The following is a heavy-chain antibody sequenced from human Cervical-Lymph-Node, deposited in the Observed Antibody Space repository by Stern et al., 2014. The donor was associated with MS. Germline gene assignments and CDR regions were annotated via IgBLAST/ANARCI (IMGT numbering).Heavy chain of an antibody. J-gene: IGHJ4*02. CDR2: IHPADPDT. CDR3: ARHYGYYFDF. V-gene: IGHV5-51*01. D-gene: IGHD4-17*01. CDR1: ENIFFYFW. Sequence: EVQPVESGVEAKKPGESLKISCKVCENIFFYFWIGWLRQMPGKGLEYAGIIHPADPDTKYSPSFGGQVTISADKSINTAYPHRRSLKASDTAIYYCARHYGYYFDFWGQGTLVTVSS.